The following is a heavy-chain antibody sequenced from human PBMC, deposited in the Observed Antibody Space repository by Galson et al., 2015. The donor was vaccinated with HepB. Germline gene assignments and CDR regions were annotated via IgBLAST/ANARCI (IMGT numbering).Heavy chain of an antibody. CDR3: TRNQDEQWLDGRYFDY. D-gene: IGHD5-12*01. V-gene: IGHV3-33*08. Sequence: SLRLSCAASRFTFRNYGMHWVRQAPGKGLEWVAFIWFDGKNKYYADSVKGRFIISRDNSNNMMYLQMNSLRAEDTAVYYCTRNQDEQWLDGRYFDYWGQGTLVTVSS. J-gene: IGHJ4*02. CDR2: IWFDGKNK. CDR1: RFTFRNYG.